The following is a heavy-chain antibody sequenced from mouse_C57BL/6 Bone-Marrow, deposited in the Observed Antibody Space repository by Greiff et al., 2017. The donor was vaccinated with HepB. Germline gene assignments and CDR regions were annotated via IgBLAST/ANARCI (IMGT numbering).Heavy chain of an antibody. CDR1: GYTFTSYW. CDR2: IHPNSGST. J-gene: IGHJ1*03. D-gene: IGHD4-1*01. V-gene: IGHV1-64*01. Sequence: VQLQQSGAELVKPGASVKLSCKASGYTFTSYWMHWVKQRPGQGLEWIGMIHPNSGSTNYNEKFKSKATLTVDKSSSTAYMQLSSLTSEDSAVYYCAVTGTRYFDVWGTGTTVTVSS. CDR3: AVTGTRYFDV.